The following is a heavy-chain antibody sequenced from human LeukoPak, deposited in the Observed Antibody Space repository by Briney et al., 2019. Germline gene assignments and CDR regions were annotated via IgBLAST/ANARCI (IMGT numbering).Heavy chain of an antibody. CDR2: ISGSGGST. CDR3: ANLVEMATPQPPFDY. D-gene: IGHD5-24*01. J-gene: IGHJ4*02. V-gene: IGHV3-23*01. CDR1: GFTFSSYA. Sequence: QPGGSLRLSCAASGFTFSSYAMSWVRKAPGKGLEWVSAISGSGGSTYYADSVKGRFTISRDNSKNTLYLQMNSLRAEDTAVYYCANLVEMATPQPPFDYWGQGTLVTVSS.